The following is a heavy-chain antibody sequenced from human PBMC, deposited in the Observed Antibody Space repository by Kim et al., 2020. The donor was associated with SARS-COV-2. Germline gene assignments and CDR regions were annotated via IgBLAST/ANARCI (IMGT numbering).Heavy chain of an antibody. CDR1: GGTFSSYA. D-gene: IGHD2-21*02. Sequence: SVKVSCKASGGTFSSYAISWVRQAPGQGLEWMGGIIPIFGTANYAQKFQGRVTITADESTSTAYMELSSLRSEDTAVYYCARDTAYCGGDCYGIPDYWGQGTLVTVSS. J-gene: IGHJ4*02. V-gene: IGHV1-69*13. CDR3: ARDTAYCGGDCYGIPDY. CDR2: IIPIFGTA.